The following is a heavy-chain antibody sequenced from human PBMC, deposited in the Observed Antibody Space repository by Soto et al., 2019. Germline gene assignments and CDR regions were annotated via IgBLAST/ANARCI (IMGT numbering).Heavy chain of an antibody. CDR3: ARTPRGGSKVPAAPSETVWYFDL. J-gene: IGHJ2*01. CDR2: IYYSGST. Sequence: QVQLQESGPGLVKPSETLSLTCTVSGGSISSYYWSWIRQPPGKGLEWIGYIYYSGSTNYNPSLKSRVTISVDTSKNQFSLKLSSVTAADTAVYYCARTPRGGSKVPAAPSETVWYFDLWGRGTLVTVSS. CDR1: GGSISSYY. D-gene: IGHD2-2*01. V-gene: IGHV4-59*01.